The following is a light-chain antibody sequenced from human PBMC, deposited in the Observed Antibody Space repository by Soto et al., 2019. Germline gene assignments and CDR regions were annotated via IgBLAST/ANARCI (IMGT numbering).Light chain of an antibody. Sequence: EIVMTQSPGTLSVSPGERATLSCRASQSVSSNLAWYQQKPGQAPRLLIYGASTRATGIPARFSGSRSGTEFTLTISSLQSEDFAVYYFQQYNNWPRTFGQGTKVQIQ. CDR1: QSVSSN. CDR3: QQYNNWPRT. J-gene: IGKJ1*01. CDR2: GAS. V-gene: IGKV3-15*01.